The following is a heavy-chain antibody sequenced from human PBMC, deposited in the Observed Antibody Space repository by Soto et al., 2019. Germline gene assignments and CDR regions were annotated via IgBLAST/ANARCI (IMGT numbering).Heavy chain of an antibody. CDR3: IKEILPGRADV. V-gene: IGHV3-74*03. J-gene: IGHJ6*02. D-gene: IGHD3-9*01. Sequence: HPGGSLRLSCAASGFTFSSYWMHWVRQVPGKGLVWVSHIDSDGNYTTYADSVKGRFTISRDNANNSLYLQMDSLRTEDTASYFCIKEILPGRADVWDHGTPVTVSS. CDR1: GFTFSSYW. CDR2: IDSDGNYT.